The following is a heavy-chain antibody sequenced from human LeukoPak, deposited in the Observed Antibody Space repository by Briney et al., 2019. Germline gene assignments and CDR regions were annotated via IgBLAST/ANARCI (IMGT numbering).Heavy chain of an antibody. J-gene: IGHJ5*02. CDR1: GYTFTGYY. Sequence: ASVKVSCKASGYTFTGYYMHWVRQAPGQGLEWMGWINPNSGGTNYVQKFQGRVTMTRDTSISTAYMELSRLRSDDTAVYYCARGVPKPVVPAAIQFWTPLSHINNWFDPWGQGTLVTVSS. CDR2: INPNSGGT. CDR3: ARGVPKPVVPAAIQFWTPLSHINNWFDP. V-gene: IGHV1-2*02. D-gene: IGHD2-2*02.